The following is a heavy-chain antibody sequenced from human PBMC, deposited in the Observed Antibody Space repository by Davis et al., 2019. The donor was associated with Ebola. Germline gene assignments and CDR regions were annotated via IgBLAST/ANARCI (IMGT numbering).Heavy chain of an antibody. CDR1: GGTFSSNA. V-gene: IGHV1-69*04. CDR2: IIPILGIA. Sequence: SVKVSCKASGGTFSSNAISWVRQAPGQGLEWMGRIIPILGIANYAQKFQGRVTITADKSTSTAYMELRSLRSEDTAMYYCARDRGGVGAPDAFDIWGQGTMVTVSS. CDR3: ARDRGGVGAPDAFDI. D-gene: IGHD1-26*01. J-gene: IGHJ3*02.